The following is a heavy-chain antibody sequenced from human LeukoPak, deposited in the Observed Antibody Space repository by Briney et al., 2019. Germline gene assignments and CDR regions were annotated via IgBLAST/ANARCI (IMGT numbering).Heavy chain of an antibody. CDR2: IYYSGST. Sequence: SETLSLTCTVSGGSISSYYWSWIRQPPGKGLEWIGYIYYSGSTNYNPSLKSRVTISVDTSKNQFSLKLSSVTAADTAVYYCARDYAFDIWGQGTMVTVSS. CDR3: ARDYAFDI. CDR1: GGSISSYY. V-gene: IGHV4-59*01. J-gene: IGHJ3*02.